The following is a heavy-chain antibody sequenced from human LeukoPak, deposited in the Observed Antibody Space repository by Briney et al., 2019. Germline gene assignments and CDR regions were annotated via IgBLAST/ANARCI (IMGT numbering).Heavy chain of an antibody. V-gene: IGHV3-66*01. D-gene: IGHD3-22*01. CDR3: ARDWSDSSGYSWFDP. CDR2: IYSGGST. CDR1: GFTVSSNY. J-gene: IGHJ5*02. Sequence: GGSLRLSCAASGFTVSSNYMSWVRQAPGKGLEWVSVIYSGGSTYYADSVEGRFTTSRDNSKNTLYLQMNSLRAEDTAVYYCARDWSDSSGYSWFDPWGQGTLVTVSS.